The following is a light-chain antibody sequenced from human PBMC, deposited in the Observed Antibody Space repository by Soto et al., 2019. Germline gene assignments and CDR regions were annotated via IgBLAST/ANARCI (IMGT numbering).Light chain of an antibody. J-gene: IGKJ1*01. CDR1: QNISSY. CDR2: SAS. Sequence: DIQMTQSPSSLSASVGDRVTITFRPSQNISSYLNWYQQKPGKAPKLLIHSASSLQTGVPSRFSGGGSGTEFTLTISSLQPDDFATYYCQHYNSYSEAFGQGTKVDNK. V-gene: IGKV1-39*01. CDR3: QHYNSYSEA.